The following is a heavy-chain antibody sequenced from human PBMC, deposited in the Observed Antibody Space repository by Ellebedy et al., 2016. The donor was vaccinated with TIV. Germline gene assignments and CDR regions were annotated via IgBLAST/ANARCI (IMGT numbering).Heavy chain of an antibody. CDR1: GFNLSNNA. CDR2: ISYNGSIQ. J-gene: IGHJ1*01. Sequence: PGGSLRLSCAASGFNLSNNALHWVRQAPGKRLEWLAVISYNGSIQFYADSVKGRFTISRDNSKSMLYLQMNNLRTEDTALYYCAKLGVVIRGDYWGQGTLVTVSS. D-gene: IGHD3-10*01. V-gene: IGHV3-30-3*02. CDR3: AKLGVVIRGDY.